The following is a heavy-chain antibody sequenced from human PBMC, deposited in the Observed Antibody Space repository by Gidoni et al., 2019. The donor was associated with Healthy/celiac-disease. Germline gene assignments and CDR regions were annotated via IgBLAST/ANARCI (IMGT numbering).Heavy chain of an antibody. CDR3: AKDRYYYDSSGPLGSYYFDY. D-gene: IGHD3-22*01. V-gene: IGHV3-23*01. CDR1: GFTFSSYA. CDR2: ISGSGGST. Sequence: EVQLLESGGGLVQPGGSLRLSCAASGFTFSSYAMSWVRQAPGKGLEWVSAISGSGGSTYYADSVKGRFTISRDNSKNTLYLQMNSLRAEDTAVYYCAKDRYYYDSSGPLGSYYFDYWGQGTLVTVSS. J-gene: IGHJ4*02.